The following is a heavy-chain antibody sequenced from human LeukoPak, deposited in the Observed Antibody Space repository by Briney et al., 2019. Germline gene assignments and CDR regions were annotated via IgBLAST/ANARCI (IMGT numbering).Heavy chain of an antibody. CDR3: ARGGHITMVRGVIIYFDY. Sequence: ASVKVSCKASGYTFTGDYMHWVRQGPGQGLEWMGWIDPNSGGTNYAQKFQGRVTMTRDTSISTAYMELSRLRSDDTAVYYCARGGHITMVRGVIIYFDYWGQGTLVTVSS. CDR2: IDPNSGGT. D-gene: IGHD3-10*01. J-gene: IGHJ4*02. V-gene: IGHV1-2*02. CDR1: GYTFTGDY.